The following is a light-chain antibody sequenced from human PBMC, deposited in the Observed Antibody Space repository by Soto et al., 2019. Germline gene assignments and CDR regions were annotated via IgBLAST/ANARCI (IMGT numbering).Light chain of an antibody. Sequence: EIVLTQSPGTLSLSPGERATLSCRASQSFSSSYLAWYQQNPGQAPRLLIYGASSRATGIPDRFSGSGSGTDVTLTISRLEREDYAVYYCQQYGSSPFTFGPGTKVDIK. V-gene: IGKV3-20*01. CDR3: QQYGSSPFT. CDR1: QSFSSSY. J-gene: IGKJ3*01. CDR2: GAS.